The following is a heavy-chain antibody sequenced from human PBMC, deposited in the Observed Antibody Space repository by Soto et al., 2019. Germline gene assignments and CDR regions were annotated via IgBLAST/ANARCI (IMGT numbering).Heavy chain of an antibody. CDR3: ARHPTLNYYDSSGYYGSRFDP. J-gene: IGHJ5*02. CDR2: IYYSGST. D-gene: IGHD3-22*01. V-gene: IGHV4-39*01. CDR1: GGSISSSSYY. Sequence: LSLTCTVSGGSISSSSYYWGWIRQPPGKGLEWIGSIYYSGSTYYNPSLKSRVTISVDTSKNQFSLKLSSVTAAGTAVYYCARHPTLNYYDSSGYYGSRFDPWGQGTLVTVSS.